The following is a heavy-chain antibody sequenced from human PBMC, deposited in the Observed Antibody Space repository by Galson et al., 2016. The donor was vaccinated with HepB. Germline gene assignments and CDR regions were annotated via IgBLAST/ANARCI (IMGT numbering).Heavy chain of an antibody. V-gene: IGHV4-59*01. CDR2: ISYSGIT. CDR3: ARDYYDTNGYFYHFDF. CDR1: GGSISNYY. D-gene: IGHD3-22*01. J-gene: IGHJ4*02. Sequence: SETLSLTCTVSGGSISNYYCSWIRQPPGKGLEWIGYISYSGITNYNPSLKSRVSMSVDTSKNQFSLKLSSVTAADTAVYYCARDYYDTNGYFYHFDFWGQGTLVTVSS.